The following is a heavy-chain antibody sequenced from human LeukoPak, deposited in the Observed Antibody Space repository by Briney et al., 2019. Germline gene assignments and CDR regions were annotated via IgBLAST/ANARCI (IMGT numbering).Heavy chain of an antibody. V-gene: IGHV4-34*01. D-gene: IGHD1-1*01. CDR1: GGSFSGYY. Sequence: PSETLSLTCAVYGGSFSGYYWSWIRQPPGKGLEWIGEINHSGSTNYNPSLKSRVTISVDTSKNQFSLKLSSVTAADTAVYYCARERNANDYWGQGTLVTVSS. CDR2: INHSGST. J-gene: IGHJ4*02. CDR3: ARERNANDY.